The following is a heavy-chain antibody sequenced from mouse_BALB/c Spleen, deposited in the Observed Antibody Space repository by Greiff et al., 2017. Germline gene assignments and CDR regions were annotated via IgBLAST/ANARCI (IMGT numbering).Heavy chain of an antibody. J-gene: IGHJ2*01. CDR2: ISSGGSYT. Sequence: DVHLVESGGGLVKPGGSLKLSCAASGFTFNSYTMSWVRQTPEKRLEWVATISSGGSYTYYPDSVKGRFTISRDNAKNTLYLQMSSLKSEDTAMYYCTREETGTGYCFDDWGQGTTLTVSS. D-gene: IGHD4-1*01. CDR3: TREETGTGYCFDD. V-gene: IGHV5-6-4*01. CDR1: GFTFNSYT.